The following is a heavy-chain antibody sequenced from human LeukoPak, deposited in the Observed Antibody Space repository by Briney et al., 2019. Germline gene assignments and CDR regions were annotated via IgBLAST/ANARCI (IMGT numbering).Heavy chain of an antibody. J-gene: IGHJ4*02. V-gene: IGHV3-30-3*01. CDR1: GFTFSSYA. Sequence: PGGSLRLSCAASGFTFSSYAMHWVRQAPGKGLEWVAVISYDGSNKYYADSVKGRFTISRDNSKNTLYLQMSSLKAEDTAVYYCAKGKDIAATGTGPFDYWGQGTLVTVSS. CDR3: AKGKDIAATGTGPFDY. CDR2: ISYDGSNK. D-gene: IGHD6-13*01.